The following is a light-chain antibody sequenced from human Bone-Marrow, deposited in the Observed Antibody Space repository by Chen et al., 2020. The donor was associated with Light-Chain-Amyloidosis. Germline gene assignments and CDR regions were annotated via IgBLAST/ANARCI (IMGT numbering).Light chain of an antibody. CDR3: SSYTITNTLV. V-gene: IGLV2-14*01. J-gene: IGLJ1*01. Sequence: QSALTQPASVSGSPGQSITISCTGTSSDVGGDNHFSWYQKHPDKAPKLMIYEVTNRPSWVPDRFSGSKSDNTASLTISGLQTEDEADYFCSSYTITNTLVFGSGTRVTVL. CDR2: EVT. CDR1: SSDVGGDNH.